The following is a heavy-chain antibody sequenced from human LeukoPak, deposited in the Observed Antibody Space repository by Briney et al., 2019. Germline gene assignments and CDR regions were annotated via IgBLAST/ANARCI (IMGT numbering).Heavy chain of an antibody. CDR3: ARGGCGGGNCYSGTGWFES. D-gene: IGHD2-21*02. Sequence: LSLTCTVSGGSISSYYWSWIRQPPGKGLEWIAYITSESIPQYADSVKGRFTISRDNAQNSVSLQMDSLRAEDTAVYYCARGGCGGGNCYSGTGWFESWGQGALVIVST. J-gene: IGHJ5*01. CDR1: GGSISSYY. V-gene: IGHV3-11*05. CDR2: ITSESIP.